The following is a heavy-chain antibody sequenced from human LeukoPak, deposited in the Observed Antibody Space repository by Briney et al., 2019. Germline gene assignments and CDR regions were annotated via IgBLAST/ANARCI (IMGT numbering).Heavy chain of an antibody. CDR3: ARVKYYDFWSGYKPYFDY. CDR2: INHSGST. V-gene: IGHV4-34*01. J-gene: IGHJ4*02. Sequence: SETLSLTCAVYGGSFSDYYWNWIRQPPGKGLEWIGEINHSGSTNYNPSLKSRVTISVDTSKNQFSLKLSSVTAADTAVYYCARVKYYDFWSGYKPYFDYWGQGTLVTVSS. CDR1: GGSFSDYY. D-gene: IGHD3-3*01.